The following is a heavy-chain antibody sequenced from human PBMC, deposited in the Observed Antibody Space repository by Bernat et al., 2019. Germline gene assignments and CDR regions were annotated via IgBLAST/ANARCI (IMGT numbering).Heavy chain of an antibody. V-gene: IGHV1-58*02. CDR3: AAAGARRKNPFDY. D-gene: IGHD4-17*01. CDR1: GFTFTSSA. J-gene: IGHJ4*02. CDR2: IVVGSGNT. Sequence: QMQLVQSGPEMKKPGTSVKVSCKASGFTFTSSAMQWVRQARGQRPEWIGWIVVGSGNTNYAQKFRERVTISRDMSTITAYMGLSGVGAEDTAVYYCAAAGARRKNPFDYWGQGTLVTVSS.